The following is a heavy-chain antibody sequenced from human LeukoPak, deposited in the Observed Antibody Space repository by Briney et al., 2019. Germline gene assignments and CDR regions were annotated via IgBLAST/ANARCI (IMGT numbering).Heavy chain of an antibody. CDR1: GGSISSYY. J-gene: IGHJ3*02. V-gene: IGHV4-59*12. CDR3: ARLPLSGSYYRGAFDI. Sequence: SETLSLTCTVSGGSISSYYWSWIRQPPGKGLEWIGYIYYSGSTNYNPSLKSRVTISVDTSKNQFSLKLSSVTAADTAVYYCARLPLSGSYYRGAFDIWGQGTMVTVSS. D-gene: IGHD1-26*01. CDR2: IYYSGST.